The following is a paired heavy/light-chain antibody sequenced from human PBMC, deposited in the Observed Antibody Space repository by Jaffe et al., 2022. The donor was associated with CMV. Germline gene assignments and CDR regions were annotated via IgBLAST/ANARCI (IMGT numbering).Heavy chain of an antibody. CDR3: ARLETVTTEYYFDY. V-gene: IGHV4-39*01. CDR2: IYHTGSA. D-gene: IGHD4-17*01. CDR1: DGSISSGDYY. J-gene: IGHJ4*02. Sequence: QLQESGPGLVKPSETLSLTCTVSDGSISSGDYYWSWIRQPPGKGLEWIGCIYHTGSAYYSPSLKSRVTISVDTSKNQFSLKMSSVTAADTAVYYCARLETVTTEYYFDYWGQGTLVTVSS.
Light chain of an antibody. V-gene: IGKV3-11*01. CDR3: QQRYNWPPFT. Sequence: EIVLTQSPATLSLSPGERATLSCRASQSISKYLAWYQQKPGQAPRLLIYDASNRATGIPARFSGSGSGTDFTLSITSLEPEDFAVYYCQQRYNWPPFTFGQGTRLEIK. CDR1: QSISKY. CDR2: DAS. J-gene: IGKJ5*01.